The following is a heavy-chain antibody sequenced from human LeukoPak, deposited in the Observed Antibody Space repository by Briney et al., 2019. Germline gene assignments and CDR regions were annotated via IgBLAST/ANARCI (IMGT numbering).Heavy chain of an antibody. CDR1: GYTFTSYG. J-gene: IGHJ4*02. Sequence: ASVKVSCKASGYTFTSYGISWVRQAPGQGLEWMGWIRAYNGNTNYAQKLQGRVTMTTDTSTSTAYMELRSLRSDDTAVYYCARDGNAGDTYYYDSSGYSYYWGQGTLVTVSS. V-gene: IGHV1-18*01. CDR3: ARDGNAGDTYYYDSSGYSYY. D-gene: IGHD3-22*01. CDR2: IRAYNGNT.